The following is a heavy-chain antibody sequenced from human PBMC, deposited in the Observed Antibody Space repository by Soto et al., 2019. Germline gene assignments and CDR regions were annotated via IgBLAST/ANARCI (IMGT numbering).Heavy chain of an antibody. J-gene: IGHJ3*02. CDR3: ARAFSALDDYNYVPAFDI. CDR1: GFTFSSYW. D-gene: IGHD4-4*01. CDR2: IKQDGSEK. V-gene: IGHV3-7*01. Sequence: SLRLSCAASGFTFSSYWMSWVRQAPGKGLEWVANIKQDGSEKYYADSVKGRFTISRDNAKNSLYLQMNSLRAEDTAVYYCARAFSALDDYNYVPAFDIWGQGTMVTVSS.